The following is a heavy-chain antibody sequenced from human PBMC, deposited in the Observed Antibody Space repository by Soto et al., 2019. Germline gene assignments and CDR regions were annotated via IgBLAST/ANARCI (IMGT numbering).Heavy chain of an antibody. J-gene: IGHJ5*02. Sequence: QLQLQESGPGLVKPSETLSLTCTVSGGSISSRGYYWGWIRQPPGKGLEWIGPIYYSGSTYYNPSLKCRVTISVDTSKNQFSLKLSSVTAADTAVYYCATSNWFDPWGQGTLVTVSS. CDR3: ATSNWFDP. V-gene: IGHV4-39*01. CDR2: IYYSGST. CDR1: GGSISSRGYY.